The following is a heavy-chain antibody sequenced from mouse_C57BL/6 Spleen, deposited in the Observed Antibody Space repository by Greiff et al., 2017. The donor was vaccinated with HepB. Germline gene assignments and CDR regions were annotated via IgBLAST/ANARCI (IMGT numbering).Heavy chain of an antibody. CDR2: INPYNGGT. Sequence: EVQLQQSGPVLVKPGASVKMSCKASGYTFTDYYMNWVKQSHGKSLEWIGVINPYNGGTSYNQKFKGKATLTVDKSSSTAYMELNSLTSEDSAVYYCARDSSGSYYFDYWGQCTTLTVSS. J-gene: IGHJ2*01. CDR3: ARDSSGSYYFDY. D-gene: IGHD3-2*02. CDR1: GYTFTDYY. V-gene: IGHV1-19*01.